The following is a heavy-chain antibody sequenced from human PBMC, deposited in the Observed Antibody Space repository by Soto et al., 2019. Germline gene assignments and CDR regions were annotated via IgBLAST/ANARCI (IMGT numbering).Heavy chain of an antibody. V-gene: IGHV3-7*01. CDR3: ARDRASSNYYGSGSYYNTLRNYYYMDV. J-gene: IGHJ6*03. D-gene: IGHD3-10*01. CDR1: GFTFSSYW. CDR2: IKQDGSEK. Sequence: PGGSLRLSCAASGFTFSSYWMSWVRQAPGKGLEWVANIKQDGSEKYYVDSVKGRFTISRDNAKNSLYLQMNSLRAEDTAVYYCARDRASSNYYGSGSYYNTLRNYYYMDVWGKGTTVTVSS.